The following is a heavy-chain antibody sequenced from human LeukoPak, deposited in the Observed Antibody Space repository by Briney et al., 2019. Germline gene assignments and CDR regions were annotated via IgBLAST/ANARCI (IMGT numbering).Heavy chain of an antibody. Sequence: SETLSLTCTVSGGSISSSSYYWGWIRQPPGKGLEWIGSIYYSGSTYYNPPLKSRVTISVDTSKNQFSLKLSSVTAADTAVYYCARQTGYGDGFDYWGQGTLVTVSS. CDR2: IYYSGST. D-gene: IGHD4-17*01. CDR1: GGSISSSSYY. J-gene: IGHJ4*02. CDR3: ARQTGYGDGFDY. V-gene: IGHV4-39*01.